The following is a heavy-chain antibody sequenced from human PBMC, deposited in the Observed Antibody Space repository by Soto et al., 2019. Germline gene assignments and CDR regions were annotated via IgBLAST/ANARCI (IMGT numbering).Heavy chain of an antibody. D-gene: IGHD3-16*01. CDR2: LHYDGGA. CDR1: GASMSDYY. CDR3: ARSGHSFAGAV. Sequence: QVQLQESGPGLVKPSQTLSLTCTVSGASMSDYYGSWIRQSPGKGLEHIGYLHYDGGANYNPSLKSRVIISMDRSKTQFSLRLSSVTAADTAMYYCARSGHSFAGAVWGQGILVTVSS. V-gene: IGHV4-59*01. J-gene: IGHJ4*02.